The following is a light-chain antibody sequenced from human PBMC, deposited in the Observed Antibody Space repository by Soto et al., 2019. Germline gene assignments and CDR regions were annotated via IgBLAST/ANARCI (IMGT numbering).Light chain of an antibody. V-gene: IGKV1-5*03. Sequence: DIQMTQSPSTLCAFVGDRVTITCRASQRISSWLAWYQQKPGKAPKLLIYKASTLKSGVPSRFSGSGSGTDFTLTISSLQPEDFATYYCQQSYSTPLTFGGGTKVDIK. J-gene: IGKJ4*01. CDR1: QRISSW. CDR2: KAS. CDR3: QQSYSTPLT.